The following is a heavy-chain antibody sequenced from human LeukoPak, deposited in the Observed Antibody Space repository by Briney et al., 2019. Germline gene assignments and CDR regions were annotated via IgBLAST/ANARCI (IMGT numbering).Heavy chain of an antibody. V-gene: IGHV4-59*01. D-gene: IGHD6-13*01. CDR2: VYYSGST. CDR3: AKDPPQPGITAAGYFDL. J-gene: IGHJ2*01. CDR1: GDSISSYS. Sequence: SETLSLTCTVSGDSISSYSWSWIRQPPGKGLEWIGYVYYSGSTNYNPSLKSRVTISADTSKNQFSLKVRSVTTADTAVYYCAKDPPQPGITAAGYFDLWGRGTLVTVSS.